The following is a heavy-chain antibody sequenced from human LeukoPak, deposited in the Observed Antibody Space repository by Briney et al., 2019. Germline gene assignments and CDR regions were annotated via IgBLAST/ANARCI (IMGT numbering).Heavy chain of an antibody. Sequence: ASVKVSCKASGYTFTDYYIHWVRQAPGQGLEWVGWINPKSDGTKYAQNFQGRVTMTRDTSTSTAYMEVSRLRSDDTAVYYCARDYYDHSEQYGSNWLDPWGQGTLVTVSS. CDR3: ARDYYDHSEQYGSNWLDP. D-gene: IGHD3-16*01. J-gene: IGHJ5*02. CDR1: GYTFTDYY. V-gene: IGHV1-2*02. CDR2: INPKSDGT.